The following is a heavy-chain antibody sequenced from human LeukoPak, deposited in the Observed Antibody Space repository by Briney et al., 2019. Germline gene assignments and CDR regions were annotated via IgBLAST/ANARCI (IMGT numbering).Heavy chain of an antibody. CDR2: IRYDGSNK. D-gene: IGHD6-19*01. CDR3: ARKGFGSITVPGTFDY. Sequence: GGSLRLSCAASGFTFSNFGMHWVRQAPGKGLEWVAFIRYDGSNKYYVDSVKGRFTTSRDNSKNTLSLQMNSLRPEDTAVYYCARKGFGSITVPGTFDYWGQGILVTVFS. CDR1: GFTFSNFG. J-gene: IGHJ4*02. V-gene: IGHV3-30*02.